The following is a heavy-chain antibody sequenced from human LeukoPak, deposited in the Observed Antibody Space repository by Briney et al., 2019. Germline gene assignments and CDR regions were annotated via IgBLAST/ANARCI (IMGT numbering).Heavy chain of an antibody. J-gene: IGHJ4*02. CDR2: IYSGGST. Sequence: GGSLRLSCAASGFTVSSNYMSWVRQAPGKGLEWVSVIYSGGSTSYADSVKGRFTISRDNSKNTLYLQMNSLRAEDTAVYYCARDHPAQYYFDYWGQGALVTVSS. D-gene: IGHD2-2*01. CDR3: ARDHPAQYYFDY. CDR1: GFTVSSNY. V-gene: IGHV3-53*01.